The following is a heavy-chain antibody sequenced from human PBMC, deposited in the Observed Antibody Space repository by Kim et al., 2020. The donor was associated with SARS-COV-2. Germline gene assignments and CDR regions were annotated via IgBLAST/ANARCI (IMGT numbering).Heavy chain of an antibody. V-gene: IGHV3-33*06. CDR1: GFTFSSYG. Sequence: GGSLRLSCAASGFTFSSYGMYWVRQAPGKGLEWVAVIWYDGSNKYYADSMKGRFTISRDNSKNTLYLQMNSLRAEDTAVYYCAKARDSSGYNAFDIWGQGTMVTASS. D-gene: IGHD3-22*01. J-gene: IGHJ3*02. CDR2: IWYDGSNK. CDR3: AKARDSSGYNAFDI.